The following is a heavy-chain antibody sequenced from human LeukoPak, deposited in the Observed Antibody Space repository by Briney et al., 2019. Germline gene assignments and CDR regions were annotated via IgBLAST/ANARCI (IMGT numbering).Heavy chain of an antibody. Sequence: SETLSLTRTVSGGSISSYYWSWIRQPPGKGLEWIGYIYYSGSTNYNPSLKSRVTISVDTSKNQFSLKLSSVTAADTAVYYCARGSPTLGFDYWGQGTLVTVSS. V-gene: IGHV4-59*01. CDR3: ARGSPTLGFDY. CDR2: IYYSGST. CDR1: GGSISSYY. J-gene: IGHJ4*02. D-gene: IGHD1-26*01.